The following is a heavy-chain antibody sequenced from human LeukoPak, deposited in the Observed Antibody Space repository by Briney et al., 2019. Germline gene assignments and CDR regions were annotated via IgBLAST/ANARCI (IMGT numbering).Heavy chain of an antibody. Sequence: PSETLSLTCAVYGGSFSGYYWSWIRQPPGKGLEWIGEINHSGSTNYNPSLKSRVTMSVDTSKNQFSLKLSSVTAADTAVYYCARGGTDDYGDARHNFDYWGQGTLVTVSS. CDR1: GGSFSGYY. V-gene: IGHV4-34*01. J-gene: IGHJ4*02. CDR2: INHSGST. D-gene: IGHD4-17*01. CDR3: ARGGTDDYGDARHNFDY.